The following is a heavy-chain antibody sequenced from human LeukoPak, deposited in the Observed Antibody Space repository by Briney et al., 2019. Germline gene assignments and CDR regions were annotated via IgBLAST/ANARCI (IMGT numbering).Heavy chain of an antibody. V-gene: IGHV4-59*01. CDR3: ARRYSSNWCFDY. J-gene: IGHJ4*02. Sequence: PSETLSLTCTVSGGSIRSYYWSCIRQPPGKGRGWVGHIYYSGSTNDNPSLRSRVTISLDTSKNQFSLKLSSVTAADTAVYYCARRYSSNWCFDYWGQGTLITVSS. D-gene: IGHD6-13*01. CDR1: GGSIRSYY. CDR2: IYYSGST.